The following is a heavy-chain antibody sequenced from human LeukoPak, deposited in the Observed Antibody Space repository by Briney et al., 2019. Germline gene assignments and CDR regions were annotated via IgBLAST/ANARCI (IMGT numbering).Heavy chain of an antibody. CDR2: INWDGGST. CDR1: GFTFDDYG. J-gene: IGHJ3*02. Sequence: GGSLRLSCAASGFTFDDYGMSWARQAPGKGLEWVSGINWDGGSTVYADSVKGRFAISRDNAKNFLYLQINSLRAEDTALYYCARTVSSAGWSDDAFDIWGQGTMVTVSS. CDR3: ARTVSSAGWSDDAFDI. V-gene: IGHV3-20*04. D-gene: IGHD6-19*01.